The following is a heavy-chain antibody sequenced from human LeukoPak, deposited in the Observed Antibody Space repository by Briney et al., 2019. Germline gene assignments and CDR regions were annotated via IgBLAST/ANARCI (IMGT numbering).Heavy chain of an antibody. CDR2: LNSDGSDT. J-gene: IGHJ5*02. Sequence: GGSLRLSCAASGFTFSNHRMDWVRQAPGKGLVWVSRLNSDGSDTIYADSVKGRFTIPRDNAKNTLYLQMDSLRAEDTAVYYCARRGDSSGYYVSWGQGTLVTVSS. V-gene: IGHV3-74*01. CDR1: GFTFSNHR. D-gene: IGHD3-22*01. CDR3: ARRGDSSGYYVS.